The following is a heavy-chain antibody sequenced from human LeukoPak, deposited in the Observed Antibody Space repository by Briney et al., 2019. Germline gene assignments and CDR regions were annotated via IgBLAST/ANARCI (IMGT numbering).Heavy chain of an antibody. D-gene: IGHD6-13*01. CDR1: GGSISSSSYY. CDR3: ASLLIAAAGEFDY. J-gene: IGHJ4*02. CDR2: IYYSGST. Sequence: SETLSLTCTVSGGSISSSSYYWGWIRQPPGKGLEWIGSIYYSGSTYYNPSLKSRVTISVDTSKNQSSLKLSSVTAADTAVYYCASLLIAAAGEFDYWGQGTLVTVSS. V-gene: IGHV4-39*01.